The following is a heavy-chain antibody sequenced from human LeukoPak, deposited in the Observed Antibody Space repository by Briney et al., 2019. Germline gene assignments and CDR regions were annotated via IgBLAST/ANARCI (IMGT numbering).Heavy chain of an antibody. D-gene: IGHD2-8*02. V-gene: IGHV3-20*04. CDR2: INWNGGST. Sequence: PGGSLRLSCAASGFTFDVYGMSWVRQAPGKGLEWVSGINWNGGSTGYADSVKGRFTISRDNAKNSLYLQMNSLRAEDTALYYCARWPRAVTGYYYMDVWGKGTTVTVSS. J-gene: IGHJ6*03. CDR1: GFTFDVYG. CDR3: ARWPRAVTGYYYMDV.